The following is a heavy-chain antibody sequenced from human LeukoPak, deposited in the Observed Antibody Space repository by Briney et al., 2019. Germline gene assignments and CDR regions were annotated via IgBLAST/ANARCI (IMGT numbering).Heavy chain of an antibody. CDR2: ISSSGSTI. CDR1: GFTFSSYE. CDR3: ARDTNGDGWFDP. V-gene: IGHV3-48*03. Sequence: PGGSLRLSCAASGFTFSSYEMNWVRQAPGKGLEWVSYISSSGSTICYADAVKGRFTISRDNAKNSLYLQMSSLRAEDTSVYYCARDTNGDGWFDPWGQGTLVTVSS. D-gene: IGHD4-17*01. J-gene: IGHJ5*02.